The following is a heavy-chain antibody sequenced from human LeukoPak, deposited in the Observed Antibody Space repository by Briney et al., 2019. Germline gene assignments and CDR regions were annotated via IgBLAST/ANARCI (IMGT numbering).Heavy chain of an antibody. CDR1: EFTFSNAW. V-gene: IGHV3-15*01. J-gene: IGHJ6*03. D-gene: IGHD3-10*01. Sequence: GGSLRLSCAASEFTFSNAWMSWVRQAPGKGLEWVGRIKSKTDGGTTDYAAPVKGGFTVSRDDSKNTLYLQMNSLKTEDTAVYYCTTDRGDYGSGSYEIYYFYMDVWGEGTTVTVSS. CDR3: TTDRGDYGSGSYEIYYFYMDV. CDR2: IKSKTDGGTT.